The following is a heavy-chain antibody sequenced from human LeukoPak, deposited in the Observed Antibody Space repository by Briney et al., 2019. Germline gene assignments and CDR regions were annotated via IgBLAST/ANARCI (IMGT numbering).Heavy chain of an antibody. D-gene: IGHD5-24*01. V-gene: IGHV3-53*01. J-gene: IGHJ4*02. Sequence: GGSLRLSCAVSGFSVTNNYMSWVRQAPGKGLEWVSVFYAGGATYYADSVKGRFTISRDNSENTLYLQMKSLRAEDTAVYYCARGDGYNFFDYWGQPTLVTVSS. CDR3: ARGDGYNFFDY. CDR2: FYAGGAT. CDR1: GFSVTNNY.